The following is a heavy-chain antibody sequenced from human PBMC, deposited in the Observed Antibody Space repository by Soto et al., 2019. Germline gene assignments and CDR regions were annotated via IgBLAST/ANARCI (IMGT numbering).Heavy chain of an antibody. CDR3: ARPDLSDYGDTNAFDI. Sequence: GGSLRLSCAASGFTFSSYGMHWVRQAPGKGLEWVAVIWYDGSNKYYADSVKGRFTISRDNSKNTLYLQMNSLRAEDTAVYYCARPDLSDYGDTNAFDIWGQGTMVTVSS. CDR2: IWYDGSNK. CDR1: GFTFSSYG. V-gene: IGHV3-33*01. D-gene: IGHD4-17*01. J-gene: IGHJ3*02.